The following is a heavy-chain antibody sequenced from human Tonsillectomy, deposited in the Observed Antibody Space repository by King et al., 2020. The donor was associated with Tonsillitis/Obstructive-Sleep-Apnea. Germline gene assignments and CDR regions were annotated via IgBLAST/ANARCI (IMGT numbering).Heavy chain of an antibody. J-gene: IGHJ4*02. CDR3: ARAAQDCSSTSCYYFDY. Sequence: VQLVESGAEVKKPGASVKVSCTASGYTFTSYYMHWVRQAPGQGLEWTGIINPSGGSTTYAQKFQGRVTMTRDTSTSTVYMELSSLRSEDTAVYYCARAAQDCSSTSCYYFDYWGQGTLVTVSS. D-gene: IGHD2-2*01. CDR1: GYTFTSYY. CDR2: INPSGGST. V-gene: IGHV1-46*01.